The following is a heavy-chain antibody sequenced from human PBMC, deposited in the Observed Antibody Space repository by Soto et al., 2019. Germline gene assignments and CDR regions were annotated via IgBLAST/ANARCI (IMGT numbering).Heavy chain of an antibody. CDR2: IKQDGSEK. CDR3: ARDRYGDYMIV. J-gene: IGHJ4*02. V-gene: IGHV3-7*05. D-gene: IGHD4-17*01. Sequence: GGSLRLSCAASGFTFSSYWMSWVRQAPGKGLEWVANIKQDGSEKYYVDSVKGRFTISRDNAKNSLYLQMNSLRAEDTAAYYCARDRYGDYMIVWGQGTLVTVSS. CDR1: GFTFSSYW.